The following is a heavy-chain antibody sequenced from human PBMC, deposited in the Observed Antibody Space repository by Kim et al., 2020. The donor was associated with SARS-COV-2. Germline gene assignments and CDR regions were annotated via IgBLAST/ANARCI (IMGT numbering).Heavy chain of an antibody. D-gene: IGHD1-26*01. CDR1: GFTFTTSP. Sequence: GGSLRLSCAASGFTFTTSPMGWVRQAPGKGLEWVSRIRWDGTRTYYADSVKGRVTMSSDKSRNTLYLHMNNLRVEDTAVYYCAKGVINSGFDYWGQGTQGTVSS. J-gene: IGHJ4*02. V-gene: IGHV3-23*01. CDR3: AKGVINSGFDY. CDR2: IRWDGTRT.